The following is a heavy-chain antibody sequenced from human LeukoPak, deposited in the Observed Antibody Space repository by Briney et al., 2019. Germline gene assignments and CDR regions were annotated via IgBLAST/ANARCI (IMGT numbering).Heavy chain of an antibody. CDR3: TCIVAAADY. J-gene: IGHJ4*02. D-gene: IGHD6-13*01. CDR2: IRNKANSYAT. V-gene: IGHV3-73*01. CDR1: GFTFIGSA. Sequence: GGSLRLSCAASGFTFIGSAMHWVRQASGKGLEWVGRIRNKANSYATAYAASVKGRFTISSDDSKNTSYLQMNSLKTEDTGVYYCTCIVAAADYWGQGTLVTVSS.